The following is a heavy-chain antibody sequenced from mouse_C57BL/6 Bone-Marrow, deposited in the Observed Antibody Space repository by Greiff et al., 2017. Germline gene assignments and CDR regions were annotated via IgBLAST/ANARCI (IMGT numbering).Heavy chain of an antibody. D-gene: IGHD1-1*01. CDR2: IYPGSGST. CDR1: GYTFTSYW. Sequence: LQQPGSELVRPGASVKLSCKASGYTFTSYWMHWVKQRPGQGLEWIGNIYPGSGSTNYDEKFKSKATLTVDTSSSTADMQLSSLTSEDSAVYYCVLSWFAYWGQGTLVTVSA. CDR3: VLSWFAY. V-gene: IGHV1S22*01. J-gene: IGHJ3*01.